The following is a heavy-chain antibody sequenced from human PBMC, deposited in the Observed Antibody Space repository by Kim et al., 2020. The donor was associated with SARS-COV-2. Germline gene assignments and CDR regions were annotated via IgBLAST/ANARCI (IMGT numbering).Heavy chain of an antibody. CDR1: GFTFSSYS. J-gene: IGHJ3*02. CDR3: AREMDDSSGSHLWGFNDAFDI. CDR2: ISSSSSYI. Sequence: GGSLRLSCAASGFTFSSYSMNWVRQAPGKGLEWVSSISSSSSYIYYADSVKGRFTISRDNAKNSLYLQMNSLRAEDTAVYYCAREMDDSSGSHLWGFNDAFDIWGQGTMVTVSS. D-gene: IGHD3-22*01. V-gene: IGHV3-21*01.